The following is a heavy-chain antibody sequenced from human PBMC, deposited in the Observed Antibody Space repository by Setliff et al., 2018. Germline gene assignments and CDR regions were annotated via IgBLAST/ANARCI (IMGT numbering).Heavy chain of an antibody. CDR2: INAANGNT. V-gene: IGHV1-3*01. D-gene: IGHD3-10*01. CDR3: ARGGTMVRGVIIPYYYGMDV. J-gene: IGHJ6*02. Sequence: ASVKVSCKASGYTFTGYYMHWVRQAPRQRLEWMGWINAANGNTRYSQKFQGRVTITADKSTSTAYMELSSLRSEDTAVYYCARGGTMVRGVIIPYYYGMDVWGQGTTVTVSS. CDR1: GYTFTGYY.